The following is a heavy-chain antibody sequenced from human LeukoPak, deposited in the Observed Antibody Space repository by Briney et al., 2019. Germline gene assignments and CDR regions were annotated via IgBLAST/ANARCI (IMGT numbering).Heavy chain of an antibody. CDR2: IGTAGDT. Sequence: GGSLRLSCAASGFTFSSYDMHWVSQATGKGLEWVSAIGTAGDTYYPGSVKGRFTISRENAKNSLYLQMNSLRAGDTAVYYCARVSRRYSYGYGYFDYWGQGTLVTVSS. CDR3: ARVSRRYSYGYGYFDY. D-gene: IGHD5-18*01. J-gene: IGHJ4*02. V-gene: IGHV3-13*04. CDR1: GFTFSSYD.